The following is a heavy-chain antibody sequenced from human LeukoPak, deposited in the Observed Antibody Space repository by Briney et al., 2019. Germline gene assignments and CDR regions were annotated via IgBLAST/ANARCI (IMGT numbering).Heavy chain of an antibody. CDR3: ARDQRITIFGVAPWFDP. Sequence: SVKVSCKASGGTFSSYAISWVREAPGQGLEWMGRIIPIFGTANYAQKFQGRVTITADESTSTAYMELSSLRSEDTAVYYCARDQRITIFGVAPWFDPWGQGTLVPVSS. J-gene: IGHJ5*02. V-gene: IGHV1-69*13. D-gene: IGHD3-3*01. CDR2: IIPIFGTA. CDR1: GGTFSSYA.